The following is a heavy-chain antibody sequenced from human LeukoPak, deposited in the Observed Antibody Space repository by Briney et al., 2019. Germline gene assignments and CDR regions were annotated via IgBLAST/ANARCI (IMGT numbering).Heavy chain of an antibody. Sequence: GGSLRLSCAASGLSVSSNYMSWVRQAPGKGLEWVGRIKSKTDGGTTDYAAPVKGRFTISRDDSKNTLYLQMNSLKTEDTAVYYCTTDWLSGYSGSNGDFDYRGQGTLVTVSS. V-gene: IGHV3-15*01. CDR1: GLSVSSNY. CDR2: IKSKTDGGTT. J-gene: IGHJ4*02. D-gene: IGHD5-12*01. CDR3: TTDWLSGYSGSNGDFDY.